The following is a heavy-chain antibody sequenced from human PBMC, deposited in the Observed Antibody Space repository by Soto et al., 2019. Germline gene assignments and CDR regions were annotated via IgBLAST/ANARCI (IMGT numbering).Heavy chain of an antibody. Sequence: SETLSRTCTVCGGSISSSSYYWGWIRQPPGKGLEWIGSIYYSGSTYYNPSLKSRVTISVDTSKNQFSLKLSSVTAADTAVYYCASGPGPTNYYDILTGPQGVFDYWGQGTLVTVPQ. J-gene: IGHJ4*02. V-gene: IGHV4-39*01. CDR1: GGSISSSSYY. CDR2: IYYSGST. CDR3: ASGPGPTNYYDILTGPQGVFDY. D-gene: IGHD3-9*01.